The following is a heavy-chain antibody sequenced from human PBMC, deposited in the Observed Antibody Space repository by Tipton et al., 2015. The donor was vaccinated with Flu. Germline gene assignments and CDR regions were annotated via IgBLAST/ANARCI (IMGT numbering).Heavy chain of an antibody. CDR3: ARAVGGWPHTSAAFDI. Sequence: TLSLTCAVSGGSITTPGDSWSWIRQPPGKGLEWIGYIHHIGGTHHNPTFNNRATISLDTSKNQFSLTLSSVTAADTAVYYCARAVGGWPHTSAAFDIWGQGTMVTVSS. D-gene: IGHD5-24*01. CDR1: GGSITTPGDS. V-gene: IGHV4-30-2*01. J-gene: IGHJ3*02. CDR2: IHHIGGT.